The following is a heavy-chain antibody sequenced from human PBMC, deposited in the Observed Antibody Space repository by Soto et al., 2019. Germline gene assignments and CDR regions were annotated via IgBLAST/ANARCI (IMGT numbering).Heavy chain of an antibody. CDR1: GGTFSSQT. Sequence: QVQLVQSGAEVKEPGSSVKVSCKVSGGTFSSQTINWVRQVPGQGLEWMGSVIPIIGEGKYAQSFLGRVTITADRSTSTAYMELSSLRSEDTAVYYCASPAVNELDADRSAFDIWGQGTMVTVSS. V-gene: IGHV1-69*02. J-gene: IGHJ3*02. CDR3: ASPAVNELDADRSAFDI. CDR2: VIPIIGEG. D-gene: IGHD1-1*01.